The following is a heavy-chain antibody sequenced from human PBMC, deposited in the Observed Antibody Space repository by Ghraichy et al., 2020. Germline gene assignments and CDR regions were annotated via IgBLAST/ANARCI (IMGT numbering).Heavy chain of an antibody. Sequence: SQTLSLTCTVSGGSISSSSYYWGWIRQPPGKGLEWIGSIYYSGSTYYNPSLKSRVTISVDTSKNQFSLKLSSVTAADTAVYYCARHTLRPYSGSLDYWGQGTLVTVSS. J-gene: IGHJ4*02. V-gene: IGHV4-39*01. D-gene: IGHD1-26*01. CDR1: GGSISSSSYY. CDR3: ARHTLRPYSGSLDY. CDR2: IYYSGST.